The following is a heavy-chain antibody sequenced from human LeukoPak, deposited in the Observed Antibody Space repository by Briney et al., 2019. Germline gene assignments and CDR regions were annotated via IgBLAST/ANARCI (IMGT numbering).Heavy chain of an antibody. CDR1: GGSISSYY. CDR2: IYYSGST. J-gene: IGHJ6*03. CDR3: ARGTRYCSSTSCYRGGDYSYYLDV. Sequence: SETLSLTCTVSGGSISSYYWSWIRQPAGKGLEWIGSIYYSGSTYYNPSLKSRVTMSVDTSKNQFSLKLSSVTAADTAVYYCARGTRYCSSTSCYRGGDYSYYLDVWGKGTTVTVSS. D-gene: IGHD2-2*02. V-gene: IGHV4-4*07.